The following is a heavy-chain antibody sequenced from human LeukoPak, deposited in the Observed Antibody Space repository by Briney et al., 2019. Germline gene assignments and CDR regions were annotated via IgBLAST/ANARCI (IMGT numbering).Heavy chain of an antibody. D-gene: IGHD3-16*01. Sequence: SETLSLTCTVSGVSINSGAYYWTWIRQLPGKGLEYIGHIYNSGSAHYNPSLQSRLTISVDTSKRQFSLRLSSVTAADTAVYYCARVWGPIDYWGQGTLVTVSS. V-gene: IGHV4-30-4*01. CDR2: IYNSGSA. CDR1: GVSINSGAYY. CDR3: ARVWGPIDY. J-gene: IGHJ4*02.